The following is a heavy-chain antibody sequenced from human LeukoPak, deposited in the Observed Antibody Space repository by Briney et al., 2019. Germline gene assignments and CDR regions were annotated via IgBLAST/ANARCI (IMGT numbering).Heavy chain of an antibody. D-gene: IGHD3-10*01. Sequence: SETLSLTCTVSGGSISSYYWSWIRQPPGKGLEWIGYIYYSGSTNYNPSLKSRVTISVDTSKNQFPLKLSSVTAADTAVYYCARSIGGGFGELGVDYWGQGSLIIVSS. V-gene: IGHV4-59*01. CDR2: IYYSGST. CDR1: GGSISSYY. CDR3: ARSIGGGFGELGVDY. J-gene: IGHJ4*02.